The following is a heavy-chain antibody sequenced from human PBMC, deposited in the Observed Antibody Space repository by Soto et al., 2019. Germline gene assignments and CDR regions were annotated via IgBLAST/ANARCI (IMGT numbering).Heavy chain of an antibody. D-gene: IGHD3-10*01. CDR3: SRDRSYHGSGSYRNYGMDV. V-gene: IGHV4-59*01. J-gene: IGHJ6*02. CDR2: IYYSGST. Sequence: PSETLSLTCTVSGGSISSYYWSWIRQPPGKGLEWIGYIYYSGSTNYNPSLKSRVTISVDTSKNQFSLKLSSVAAADTAVYYCSRDRSYHGSGSYRNYGMDVWGQGTTVTVSS. CDR1: GGSISSYY.